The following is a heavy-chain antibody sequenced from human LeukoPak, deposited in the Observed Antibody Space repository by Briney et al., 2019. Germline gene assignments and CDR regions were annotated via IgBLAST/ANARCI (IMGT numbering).Heavy chain of an antibody. CDR1: GFTFSSYW. Sequence: GGSLRLSCAASGFTFSSYWMIWVRQAPGKGLEWVANIKQDGSEKYYVDSVKGRFTISRDNAKDSLYLQMNSLRAEDTAVYYCARDARYYYDSSGSSLFDYWGQGTLVTVSS. CDR3: ARDARYYYDSSGSSLFDY. D-gene: IGHD3-22*01. V-gene: IGHV3-7*01. CDR2: IKQDGSEK. J-gene: IGHJ4*02.